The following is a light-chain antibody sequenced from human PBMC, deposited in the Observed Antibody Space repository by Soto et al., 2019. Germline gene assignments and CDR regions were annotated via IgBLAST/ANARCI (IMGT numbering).Light chain of an antibody. Sequence: EIVLTQSPATLSLSPGDRATLSCGASQSVTSNYLAWHQHKPGLAPRLLIYDAFARATGIPDRFSGSASGTDFTLTISRLEPEDFAVYYCQQYGSSPQTFGQGTKVEI. CDR2: DAF. J-gene: IGKJ1*01. CDR3: QQYGSSPQT. V-gene: IGKV3D-20*01. CDR1: QSVTSNY.